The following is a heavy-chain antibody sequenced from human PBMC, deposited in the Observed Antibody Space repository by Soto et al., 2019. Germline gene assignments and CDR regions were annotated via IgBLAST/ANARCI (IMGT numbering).Heavy chain of an antibody. CDR3: ARHGSEGIAAALYYFDY. D-gene: IGHD6-13*01. CDR1: GYSFTSYW. V-gene: IGHV5-51*01. J-gene: IGHJ4*02. CDR2: IYPGDSDT. Sequence: GGSLRLSCKGSGYSFTSYWIGWVRQMPGKGLEWMGIIYPGDSDTRYSPSFQGQVTISADKSISTAYLQWSSLKASDTAMYYCARHGSEGIAAALYYFDYWGQGTLVTVSS.